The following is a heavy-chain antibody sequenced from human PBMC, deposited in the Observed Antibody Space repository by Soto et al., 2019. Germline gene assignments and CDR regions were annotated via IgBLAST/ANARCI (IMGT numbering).Heavy chain of an antibody. D-gene: IGHD6-19*01. Sequence: ASVKVSCKFSVYTLTELSMHWVRQAPGKGLEWMGGFDPEDGETIYAQKFQGRVTMTEDTSTDTAYMELSSLRSEDTAVYYCATTYSYSSGSDYWGQGTLVTVSS. CDR2: FDPEDGET. CDR3: ATTYSYSSGSDY. V-gene: IGHV1-24*01. J-gene: IGHJ4*02. CDR1: VYTLTELS.